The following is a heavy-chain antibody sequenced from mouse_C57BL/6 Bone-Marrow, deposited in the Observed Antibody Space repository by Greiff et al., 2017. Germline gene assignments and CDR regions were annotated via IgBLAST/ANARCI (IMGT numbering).Heavy chain of an antibody. CDR1: GFNIKDDY. J-gene: IGHJ2*01. CDR3: TFITTVVATNFAY. V-gene: IGHV14-4*01. CDR2: IDPENGDT. Sequence: EVKLMESGAELVRPGASVKLSCTASGFNIKDDYMHWVKQRPEQGLEWIGWIDPENGDTEYASKFQGKATITADTSSNTAYLQLSSLTSEDTAVYYCTFITTVVATNFAYWGQGTTLTVSS. D-gene: IGHD1-1*01.